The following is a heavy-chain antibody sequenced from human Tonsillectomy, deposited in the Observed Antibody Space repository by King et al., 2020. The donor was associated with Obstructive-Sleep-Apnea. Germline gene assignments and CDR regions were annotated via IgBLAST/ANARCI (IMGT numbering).Heavy chain of an antibody. CDR2: ISYDGSNK. CDR3: ARDRDFWSGYAPDY. CDR1: GFTFSSYA. V-gene: IGHV3-30*04. J-gene: IGHJ4*02. D-gene: IGHD3-3*01. Sequence: VQLLESGGGVVQPGRSLRLSCAASGFTFSSYAMHWVRQAPGKGLEWVAVISYDGSNKYYADSVKGRFTISRDNSKNTLYLQMNSLRAEDTAVYYCARDRDFWSGYAPDYWGQGTLVTVSS.